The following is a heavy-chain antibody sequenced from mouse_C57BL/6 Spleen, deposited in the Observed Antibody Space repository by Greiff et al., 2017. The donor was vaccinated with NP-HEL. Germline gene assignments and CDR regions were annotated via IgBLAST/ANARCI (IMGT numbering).Heavy chain of an antibody. CDR2: IDPSDSYT. J-gene: IGHJ2*01. D-gene: IGHD4-1*02. V-gene: IGHV1-50*01. Sequence: VQLQQPGAELVKPGASVKLSCKASGYTFTSYWMQWVKQRPGQGLEWIGEIDPSDSYTNYNQKFKGKATLTVDTSSSTAYMQLSSLTSEDSAVYYCARRANWDSVYFDCWGQGTTLTVSS. CDR1: GYTFTSYW. CDR3: ARRANWDSVYFDC.